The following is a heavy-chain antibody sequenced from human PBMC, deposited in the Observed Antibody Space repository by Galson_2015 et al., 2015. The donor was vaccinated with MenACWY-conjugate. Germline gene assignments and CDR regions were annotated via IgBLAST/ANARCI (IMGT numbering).Heavy chain of an antibody. V-gene: IGHV1-18*01. D-gene: IGHD2-8*02. J-gene: IGHJ5*01. Sequence: SVKVSCKASGYNFISYRLTWVRQAPGQGLEWMGWISVALGNTEYVQSLQDRVTMTTDTSTSTAYMELTGLKTDDTAVYYCGRLKSCSGGVCSKAIDSWGQGTLVTVSS. CDR3: GRLKSCSGGVCSKAIDS. CDR2: ISVALGNT. CDR1: GYNFISYR.